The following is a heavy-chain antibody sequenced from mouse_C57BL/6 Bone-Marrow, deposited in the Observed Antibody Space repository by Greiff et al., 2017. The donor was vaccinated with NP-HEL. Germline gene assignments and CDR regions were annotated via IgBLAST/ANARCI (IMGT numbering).Heavy chain of an antibody. J-gene: IGHJ1*03. CDR1: GFTFSDYG. Sequence: DVMLVESGGGLVKPGGSLKLSCAASGFTFSDYGMHWVRQAPDKGLEWVAYISSGSSTLYYADTVKGRFTISRDNAKNTLLLQMTSLRSEDTALYYCATNWYFDVWGTGTTVTVSS. CDR3: ATNWYFDV. CDR2: ISSGSSTL. V-gene: IGHV5-17*01.